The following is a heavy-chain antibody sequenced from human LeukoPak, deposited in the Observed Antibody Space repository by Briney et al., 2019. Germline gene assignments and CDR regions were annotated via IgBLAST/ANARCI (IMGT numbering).Heavy chain of an antibody. V-gene: IGHV4-59*08. CDR1: GGSISSYY. J-gene: IGHJ4*02. CDR2: IYYSGST. Sequence: PSETLSLTCTVSGGSISSYYWSWIRQPPGRGLEWIGYIYYSGSTNYNPSLKSRVTISVDTSKNQFSLKLSSVTAADTAVYYCARLGATDYFDYWGQGTLVTVSS. D-gene: IGHD1-26*01. CDR3: ARLGATDYFDY.